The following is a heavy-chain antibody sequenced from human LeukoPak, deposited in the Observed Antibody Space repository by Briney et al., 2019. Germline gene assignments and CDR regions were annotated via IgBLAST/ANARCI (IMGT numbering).Heavy chain of an antibody. Sequence: PGGSLRLSCAASGFTFSSYAMNWVRQAPGKGLEWVSSISDSSTYIYYADSVKGRFTISRDNAKNSLYLQLNSLRAEDTAVYYCVTVGYCSSTSCYTDFDYWSQGTLVTVSS. D-gene: IGHD2-2*02. CDR2: ISDSSTYI. CDR1: GFTFSSYA. J-gene: IGHJ4*02. V-gene: IGHV3-21*01. CDR3: VTVGYCSSTSCYTDFDY.